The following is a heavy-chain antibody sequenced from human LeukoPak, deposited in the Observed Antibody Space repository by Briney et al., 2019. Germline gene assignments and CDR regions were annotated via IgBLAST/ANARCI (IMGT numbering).Heavy chain of an antibody. D-gene: IGHD4-17*01. J-gene: IGHJ4*02. Sequence: ASVKVSCKASGYTFTSHGISWVRQAPGQGLEWMGWISGYNGNTNYVQKLQGRVTMTTDTPTSTAYMELSSLRSEDTAVYYCARDPAHITTDSPMGVGLFDYWGQGTLVTVSS. V-gene: IGHV1-18*01. CDR3: ARDPAHITTDSPMGVGLFDY. CDR1: GYTFTSHG. CDR2: ISGYNGNT.